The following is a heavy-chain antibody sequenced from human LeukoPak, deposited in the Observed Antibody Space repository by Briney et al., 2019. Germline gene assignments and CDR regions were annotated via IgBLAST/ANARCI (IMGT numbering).Heavy chain of an antibody. V-gene: IGHV3-30*04. CDR1: GFTFSSNA. J-gene: IGHJ4*02. CDR2: ISYDGSNK. CDR3: ARGFPSIVVVVAATPGFDY. Sequence: GGSPRLSCAASGFTFSSNAMHWVRQAPGKGLEWVAVISYDGSNKYYADSVKGRFTISRDNSKNTLYLQMNSLRAEDTAVYYCARGFPSIVVVVAATPGFDYWGQGTLVTVSS. D-gene: IGHD2-15*01.